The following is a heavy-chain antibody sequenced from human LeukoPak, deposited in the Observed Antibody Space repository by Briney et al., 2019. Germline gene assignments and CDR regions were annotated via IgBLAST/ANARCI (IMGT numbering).Heavy chain of an antibody. D-gene: IGHD3-3*01. CDR3: ARAYYDFWSGSGGYFDY. Sequence: GGPLRLSCAASGFTVSSNYMSWVRQAPGKGLEWVSVIYSGGSTYYADSVKGRFTISRDNSKNTLYLQMNSLRAEDTAVYYCARAYYDFWSGSGGYFDYWGQGILVTVSS. J-gene: IGHJ4*02. V-gene: IGHV3-53*01. CDR1: GFTVSSNY. CDR2: IYSGGST.